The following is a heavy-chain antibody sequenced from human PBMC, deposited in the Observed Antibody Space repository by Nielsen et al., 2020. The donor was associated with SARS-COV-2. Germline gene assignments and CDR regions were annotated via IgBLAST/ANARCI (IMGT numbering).Heavy chain of an antibody. CDR2: ISGSGGST. J-gene: IGHJ3*02. V-gene: IGHV3-23*01. CDR3: ARDDESAFDI. Sequence: GESLKISCAASGFTFSSYAMSWVRQAPGKGLEWVSGISGSGGSTYYADSVKGRFTISRDNSKNTLYLQMNSLRAEDTAVYYCARDDESAFDIWGQGTMVTVSS. CDR1: GFTFSSYA.